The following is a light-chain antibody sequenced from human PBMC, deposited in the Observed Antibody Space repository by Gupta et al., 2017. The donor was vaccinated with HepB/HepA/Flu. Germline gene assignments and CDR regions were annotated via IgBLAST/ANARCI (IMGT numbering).Light chain of an antibody. CDR3: QQYGSSFGT. CDR2: GAS. Sequence: EIVLTQSPGTLSVSPGESVTLSCRTSQSVSSSYLAWYQQKPGQAPRLLISGASTRATGIPDRFSGSGSGTDFTLTISRLEPEDFAVYYCQQYGSSFGTFGQGTKVEIK. J-gene: IGKJ1*01. V-gene: IGKV3-20*01. CDR1: QSVSSSY.